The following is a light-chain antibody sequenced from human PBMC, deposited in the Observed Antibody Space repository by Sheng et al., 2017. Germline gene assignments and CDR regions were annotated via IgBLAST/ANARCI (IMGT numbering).Light chain of an antibody. J-gene: IGKJ1*01. CDR2: KAS. CDR1: QNINNW. Sequence: DIQMTQSPSYLSASVGDRVTITCRASQNINNWLAWYQQKPGKAPKLLIYKASSLESGVPSRFSGRRSGTEFTLTISSLQPDDFASYYCQHYNSYSWTFGHGTKVEIK. CDR3: QHYNSYSWT. V-gene: IGKV1-5*03.